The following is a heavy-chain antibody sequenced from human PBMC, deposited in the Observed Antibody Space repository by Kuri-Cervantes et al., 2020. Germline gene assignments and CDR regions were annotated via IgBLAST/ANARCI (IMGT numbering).Heavy chain of an antibody. Sequence: GGSLRLPCAASGFTFSSYGMSWVRQAPGKGLEWVSAISGSGGSTYYADSVKGRFTISRDNSKNTLYLQMDSLRAEDTAVYYCAKGEDTAMVQGHGMDVWGQGTTVTVSS. CDR1: GFTFSSYG. CDR3: AKGEDTAMVQGHGMDV. V-gene: IGHV3-23*01. CDR2: ISGSGGST. J-gene: IGHJ6*02. D-gene: IGHD5-18*01.